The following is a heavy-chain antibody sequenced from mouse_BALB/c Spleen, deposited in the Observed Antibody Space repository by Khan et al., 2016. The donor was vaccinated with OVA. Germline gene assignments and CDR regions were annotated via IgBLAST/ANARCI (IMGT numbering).Heavy chain of an antibody. V-gene: IGHV3-2*02. CDR1: GYSITSYYA. CDR3: ARKDYYDYDPFTY. CDR2: IDYSGNT. J-gene: IGHJ3*01. D-gene: IGHD2-4*01. Sequence: EVQLQESGPGLVKPSLSLSLTCTVTGYSITSYYAWNWIRHFPGNKLEWMGYIDYSGNTRSNPSLKSRTSITRDTFKNQFFLQLNSVTDEDTANYYCARKDYYDYDPFTYWGQGTLVTVSA.